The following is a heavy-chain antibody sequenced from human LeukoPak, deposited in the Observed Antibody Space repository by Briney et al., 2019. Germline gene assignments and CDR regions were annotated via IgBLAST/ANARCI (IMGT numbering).Heavy chain of an antibody. V-gene: IGHV3-33*01. Sequence: GGSLRLSCAASGFSFGNYGMNWVRQAPGKGLEWVAVIRYDGSNKYYVDSVKARFTISRDNSKNTLYLQMNSLRAEDTAVYYCARENYDGDYVDYWGQGTLVTVSS. J-gene: IGHJ4*02. CDR3: ARENYDGDYVDY. CDR1: GFSFGNYG. CDR2: IRYDGSNK. D-gene: IGHD3-16*01.